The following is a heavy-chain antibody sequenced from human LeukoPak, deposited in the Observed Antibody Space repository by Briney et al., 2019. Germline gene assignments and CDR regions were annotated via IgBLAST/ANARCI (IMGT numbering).Heavy chain of an antibody. CDR3: ASRLGYCSSTSCYPASFDY. D-gene: IGHD2-2*01. CDR2: IYSGGST. Sequence: PGGSLRLSCAASGFTVSSNYMSWVRQAPGKGLEWVSVIYSGGSTYYADSVKGRFTISRDNSKNTLYLQMNSLRAEDTAVYYCASRLGYCSSTSCYPASFDYWGQGTLVTVSS. CDR1: GFTVSSNY. V-gene: IGHV3-53*01. J-gene: IGHJ4*02.